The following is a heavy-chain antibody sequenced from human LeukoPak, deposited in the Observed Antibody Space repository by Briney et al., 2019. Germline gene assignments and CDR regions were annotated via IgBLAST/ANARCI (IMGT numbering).Heavy chain of an antibody. Sequence: SETLSLTCTVSGGSISSGGYYWSWIRQHPGKGLEWIGYIYYSGSTYYNPSLKSRVTISVDTSKNQFSLKLSSVTAADTAVYYCARNAADYDFWSGYTYGMDVWGQGTTVTVSS. D-gene: IGHD3-3*01. CDR1: GGSISSGGYY. CDR3: ARNAADYDFWSGYTYGMDV. V-gene: IGHV4-31*03. J-gene: IGHJ6*02. CDR2: IYYSGST.